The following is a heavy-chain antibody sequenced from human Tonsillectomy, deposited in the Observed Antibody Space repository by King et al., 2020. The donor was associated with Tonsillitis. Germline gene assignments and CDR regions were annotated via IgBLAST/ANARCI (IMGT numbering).Heavy chain of an antibody. V-gene: IGHV4-30-4*07. J-gene: IGHJ3*02. CDR3: ARDRYYDSSGYETQDAFDI. D-gene: IGHD3-22*01. Sequence: VQLQESGPGLVKPSQTLSLTCAVSGGSVSSGDYSWSWLRQPPGKGLEWIGYIYYIGSTYYNPSLKSRVTISVDTSKNQFSLKLSSVTAADTAVYYCARDRYYDSSGYETQDAFDIWGQGTMVTVSS. CDR1: GGSVSSGDYS. CDR2: IYYIGST.